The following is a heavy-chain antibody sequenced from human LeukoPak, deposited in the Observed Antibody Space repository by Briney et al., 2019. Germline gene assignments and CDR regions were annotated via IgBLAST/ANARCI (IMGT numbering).Heavy chain of an antibody. CDR2: MSYDGSNK. D-gene: IGHD4-23*01. Sequence: GGSLRLSCAASGFTFSSYAMHWVRQAPGKGLEWVAVMSYDGSNKYYADSVKGRFTISRDNSKNTLYLQMNSLRAEDTAVYYCASLNGNLFDYWGQGTLVTVSS. V-gene: IGHV3-30-3*01. J-gene: IGHJ4*02. CDR1: GFTFSSYA. CDR3: ASLNGNLFDY.